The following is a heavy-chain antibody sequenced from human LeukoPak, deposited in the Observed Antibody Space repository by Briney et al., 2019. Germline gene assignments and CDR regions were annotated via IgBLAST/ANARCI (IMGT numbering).Heavy chain of an antibody. D-gene: IGHD3-22*01. CDR1: GFTFSNYA. CDR3: ARRGYYDSSGSFDY. V-gene: IGHV3-64*01. CDR2: ISTNGGST. Sequence: GGSLRLSCAASGFTFSNYAMYWVRQAPGRGLEYVSAISTNGGSTDYANSVKGRFTISRDNSDNRVFLQMGTLRAEDMAVYYCARRGYYDSSGSFDYWGQGILVTVSS. J-gene: IGHJ4*02.